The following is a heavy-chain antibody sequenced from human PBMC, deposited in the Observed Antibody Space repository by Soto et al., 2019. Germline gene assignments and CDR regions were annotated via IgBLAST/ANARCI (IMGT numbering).Heavy chain of an antibody. J-gene: IGHJ5*02. D-gene: IGHD6-6*01. CDR3: AGCIALRPMGWFYP. CDR2: ISYDGSDK. Sequence: QVQLVESGGGAVQPGRSLRLSCAASGFTFSSYAMEWVRQAPGKGLEWVAVISYDGSDKYYADSVKGRFTISRDNSKNTLYLQMNSLGVEDTAVYFCAGCIALRPMGWFYPWGQGTLGTVAS. V-gene: IGHV3-30-3*01. CDR1: GFTFSSYA.